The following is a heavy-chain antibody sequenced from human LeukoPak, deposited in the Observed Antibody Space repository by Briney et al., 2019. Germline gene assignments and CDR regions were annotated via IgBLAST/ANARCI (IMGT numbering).Heavy chain of an antibody. V-gene: IGHV1-8*01. Sequence: ASVKVSCKASGYTFTSYDINWVRQATGQGLEWMGWMNPNSGNTGYAQKFQGRVTMTRNTSISTAYMELSSLRSEDTAVYYCARVVPAYYYYYGMDVWGQGTTVTVSS. J-gene: IGHJ6*02. D-gene: IGHD2-15*01. CDR1: GYTFTSYD. CDR2: MNPNSGNT. CDR3: ARVVPAYYYYYGMDV.